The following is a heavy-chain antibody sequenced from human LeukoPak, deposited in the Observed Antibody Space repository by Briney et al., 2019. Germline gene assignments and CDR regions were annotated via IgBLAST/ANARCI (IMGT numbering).Heavy chain of an antibody. CDR3: ARSSYHLRYSSGWYY. CDR1: GGTFSSYA. D-gene: IGHD6-19*01. CDR2: IIPLLGTA. Sequence: ASVKVSCKASGGTFSSYAISWVRQAPGQGLEWMGGIIPLLGTANYAQKFQGRVTITADDSTSTAYMELSSLRSEDTAVYYCARSSYHLRYSSGWYYWGQGTLVTVSS. V-gene: IGHV1-69*13. J-gene: IGHJ4*02.